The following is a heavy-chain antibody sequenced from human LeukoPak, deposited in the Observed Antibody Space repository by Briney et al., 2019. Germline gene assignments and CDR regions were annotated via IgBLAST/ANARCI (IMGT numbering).Heavy chain of an antibody. CDR2: IKQDGSEK. CDR3: WGRVSGGYNYCFIDYYYYYMDV. Sequence: GGSLRLSCAASGFTFSSYWMSWVRQAPGKGLEWVANIKQDGSEKYNVDSVKGRFTISRDNAKNSLYLQMNSLRAEDTAVYYCWGRVSGGYNYCFIDYYYYYMDVWGKGTTVTVSS. CDR1: GFTFSSYW. J-gene: IGHJ6*03. D-gene: IGHD5-18*01. V-gene: IGHV3-7*01.